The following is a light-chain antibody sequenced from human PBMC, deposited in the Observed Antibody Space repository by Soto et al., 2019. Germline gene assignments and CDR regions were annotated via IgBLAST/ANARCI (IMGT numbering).Light chain of an antibody. Sequence: ETVMTQSPATLSVSPGERATLSCRASQSVGSRLAWYQQRPGQAPRLLIYGASSRAPGIPARFSGSGSGTDFILTISRLQHKDSEIYYCQQFQNSPPERTSGQGPRGK. CDR3: QQFQNSPPERT. CDR1: QSVGSR. V-gene: IGKV3-15*01. J-gene: IGKJ1*01. CDR2: GAS.